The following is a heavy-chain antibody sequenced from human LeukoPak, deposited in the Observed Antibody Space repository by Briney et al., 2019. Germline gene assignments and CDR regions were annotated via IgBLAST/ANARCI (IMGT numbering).Heavy chain of an antibody. D-gene: IGHD3-16*01. CDR1: GYIFTSYW. CDR2: IYPHASDI. V-gene: IGHV5-51*01. J-gene: IGHJ6*03. Sequence: PGESLKISCLGSGYIFTSYWVAWVRQMPGKGLECMGIIYPHASDIRYNPSFEGQVTISADKSINTAYLQWSSLKASDTAMYYCARGADTYYYMVVWGKGITVTDSS. CDR3: ARGADTYYYMVV.